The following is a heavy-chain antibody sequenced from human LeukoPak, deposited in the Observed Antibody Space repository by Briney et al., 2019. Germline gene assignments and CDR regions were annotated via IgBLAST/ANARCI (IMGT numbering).Heavy chain of an antibody. Sequence: GGSLRLSCAASGFTFSSYSMNWVRQAPGKGLEWVSSISSSSSYIYYADSVKGRFTISRDNAKNSLYLQMNSLRAEDTTVYYCASGNYDILGDAFDIWGQGTMVTVSS. D-gene: IGHD3-9*01. CDR1: GFTFSSYS. V-gene: IGHV3-21*01. CDR3: ASGNYDILGDAFDI. CDR2: ISSSSSYI. J-gene: IGHJ3*02.